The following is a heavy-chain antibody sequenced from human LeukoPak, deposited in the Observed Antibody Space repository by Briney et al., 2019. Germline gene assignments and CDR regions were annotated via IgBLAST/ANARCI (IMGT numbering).Heavy chain of an antibody. D-gene: IGHD2-15*01. CDR3: ARFYTALLYCSGGSCRPRFDY. CDR2: INHSGST. Sequence: SETLSLTCAVYGGSFSGYYWSWIRQPPGEGLEWIGEINHSGSTNYNPSLKSRVTISVDTSKNQFSLKLSSVTAADTAVYYCARFYTALLYCSGGSCRPRFDYWGQGTLVTVSS. CDR1: GGSFSGYY. V-gene: IGHV4-34*01. J-gene: IGHJ4*02.